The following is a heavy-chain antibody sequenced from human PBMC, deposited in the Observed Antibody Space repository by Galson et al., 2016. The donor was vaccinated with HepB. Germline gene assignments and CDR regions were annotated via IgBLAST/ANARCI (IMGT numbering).Heavy chain of an antibody. CDR2: IIPIFDTT. CDR1: GGTFSGYA. V-gene: IGHV1-69*13. J-gene: IGHJ5*02. CDR3: TRGGPGLMLNAHYYDP. Sequence: SVKVSCKASGGTFSGYAFTWVRQAPGQGLEWMGRIIPIFDTTNSAQSFQGRVTIIADESTRTVYMELNSLRSEDTAVYYCTRGGPGLMLNAHYYDPWGQGTLFTVSS. D-gene: IGHD4/OR15-4a*01.